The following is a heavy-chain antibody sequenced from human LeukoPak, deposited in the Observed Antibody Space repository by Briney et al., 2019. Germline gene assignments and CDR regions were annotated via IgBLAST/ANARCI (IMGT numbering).Heavy chain of an antibody. CDR3: ARSGSGWFDF. CDR2: IYSDGST. CDR1: GFTVSNNF. J-gene: IGHJ4*02. Sequence: GGSLRLSCAASGFTVSNNFMSWVRQTPEKGLEWVSVIYSDGSTYYADSVKGRFTISRDSSKNTLYLQMNSPRAEDTAVYYCARSGSGWFDFWGQGTLVTVSS. D-gene: IGHD6-19*01. V-gene: IGHV3-53*01.